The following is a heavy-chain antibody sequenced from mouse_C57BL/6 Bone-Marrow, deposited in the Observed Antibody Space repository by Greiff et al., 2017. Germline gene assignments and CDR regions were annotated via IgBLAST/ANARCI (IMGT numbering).Heavy chain of an antibody. CDR1: GFTFSDAW. J-gene: IGHJ4*01. V-gene: IGHV6-6*01. Sequence: DVQLQESGGGLVQPGGSMKLSCAASGFTFSDAWMDWVRQSPEKGLEWVAEIRNKANNHATYYAESVKGRFTISRDDSKSSVYLQMNSLRAEDTGIYYCTLTMVTTIYYDAMDYWGQGTSVTVSS. CDR3: TLTMVTTIYYDAMDY. CDR2: IRNKANNHAT. D-gene: IGHD2-2*01.